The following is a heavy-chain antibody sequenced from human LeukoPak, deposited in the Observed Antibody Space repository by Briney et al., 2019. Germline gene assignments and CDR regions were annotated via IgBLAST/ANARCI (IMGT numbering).Heavy chain of an antibody. Sequence: GGSLRLSCAASGFTFDDYAMLWVRQAPGKGLEWVSGISWNSGSIGYAHSVKGRFTISRDNAKNSLYLQMNSLRAEDTALYYCAKDIGATVAATVLWGQGTLVTVSS. CDR1: GFTFDDYA. D-gene: IGHD2-15*01. CDR3: AKDIGATVAATVL. V-gene: IGHV3-9*01. CDR2: ISWNSGSI. J-gene: IGHJ4*02.